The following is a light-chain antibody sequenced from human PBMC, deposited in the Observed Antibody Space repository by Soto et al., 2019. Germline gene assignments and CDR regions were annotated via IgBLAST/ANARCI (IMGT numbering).Light chain of an antibody. J-gene: IGLJ2*01. CDR1: SSDVGGYNY. Sequence: QSALTQPASVSGSPGQSITISCTGTSSDVGGYNYVSWYQQYPGKAPKLMIFEVNNRPSGVSNRFSGSKSGNTASLTISGLRAEDEAHYYCSSYTRSSTRVFGGGTKVTVL. V-gene: IGLV2-14*01. CDR3: SSYTRSSTRV. CDR2: EVN.